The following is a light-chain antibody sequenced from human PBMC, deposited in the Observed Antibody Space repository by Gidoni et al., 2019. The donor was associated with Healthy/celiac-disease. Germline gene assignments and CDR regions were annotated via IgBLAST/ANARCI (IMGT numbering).Light chain of an antibody. Sequence: DIQMTQSPSSLSASVGDRVTITCRASQSISSYLNWYQQKPGKAPKLLIYAASSLQSGVPSRFSGSGSGTDLTLTISSLQPEDFATYYCQQSYSTPLTFXQXTKVEIK. J-gene: IGKJ1*01. CDR3: QQSYSTPLT. CDR1: QSISSY. V-gene: IGKV1-39*01. CDR2: AAS.